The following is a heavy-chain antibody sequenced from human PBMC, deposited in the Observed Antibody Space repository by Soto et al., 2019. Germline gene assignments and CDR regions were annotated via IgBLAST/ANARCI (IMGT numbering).Heavy chain of an antibody. J-gene: IGHJ4*02. D-gene: IGHD3-3*01. Sequence: GASVKVSCKASGGTFSTSSFVWVRQGPGQGLEWMGGIIPIFTRTNFAQKFQGRVTFSADESTRTTYMELRSLTSEDTAIYYCARDVERSTAGDSWGQGTLVT. V-gene: IGHV1-69*13. CDR3: ARDVERSTAGDS. CDR2: IIPIFTRT. CDR1: GGTFSTSS.